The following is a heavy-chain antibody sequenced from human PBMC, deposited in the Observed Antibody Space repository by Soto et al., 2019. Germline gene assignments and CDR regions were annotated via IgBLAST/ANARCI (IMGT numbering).Heavy chain of an antibody. CDR3: ARPLTVWPNWFDP. V-gene: IGHV4-39*01. CDR2: VSYGGNT. Sequence: QLQLQESGPGLVNPSETLSLTCTVSGGSVTSGSGTYYWVWVRQPPGKGMEWIVRVSYGGNTYYNRSLNSRVATSIETSKNQFSLKLTSVTAADTAVYCCARPLTVWPNWFDPWGQGTLVIVSS. J-gene: IGHJ5*02. CDR1: GGSVTSGSGTYY.